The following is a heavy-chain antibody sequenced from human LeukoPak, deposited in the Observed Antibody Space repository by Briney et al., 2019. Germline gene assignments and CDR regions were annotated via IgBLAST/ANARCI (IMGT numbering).Heavy chain of an antibody. CDR2: INSDGSTT. J-gene: IGHJ4*02. CDR1: GFIFSSYW. Sequence: PGGSLRLSCAASGFIFSSYWMHWVRQAPGKGLVWVSRINSDGSTTNYADSVKGRFTISRDNAENSLYLQMNSLRAEDTAVYYCARVPYCSSTSCYAIFDYWGQGTPVTVPS. D-gene: IGHD2-2*01. CDR3: ARVPYCSSTSCYAIFDY. V-gene: IGHV3-74*01.